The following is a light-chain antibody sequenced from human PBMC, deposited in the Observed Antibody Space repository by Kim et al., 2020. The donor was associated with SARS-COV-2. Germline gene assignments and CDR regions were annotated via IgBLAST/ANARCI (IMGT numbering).Light chain of an antibody. V-gene: IGLV6-57*04. CDR3: QSYNWSNVV. J-gene: IGLJ2*01. Sequence: NFMLTQPHSVSESPGKTITISCTRSSGSIDDNYVQWYQHRPGGVPIIVIYEADQRPSGVSDRFSGSIDNSSNSASLTISGLKTEDEADYYCQSYNWSNVVFGGGTQLTVL. CDR2: EAD. CDR1: SGSIDDNY.